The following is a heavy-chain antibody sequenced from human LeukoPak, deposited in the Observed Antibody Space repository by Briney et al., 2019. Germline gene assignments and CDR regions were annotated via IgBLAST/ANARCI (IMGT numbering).Heavy chain of an antibody. D-gene: IGHD5-18*01. V-gene: IGHV3-66*01. CDR3: ARAQGGKIQLWDYYFDY. CDR1: GFTVSDNY. J-gene: IGHJ4*02. Sequence: GGSLRLSCAASGFTVSDNYISWVRQAPGKGLQWVALIYSAGTTHADSVRGRFTISRDKSKNMLYLQMNSLRAEDTAVYFCARAQGGKIQLWDYYFDYWGQGTLVTVSS. CDR2: IYSAGTT.